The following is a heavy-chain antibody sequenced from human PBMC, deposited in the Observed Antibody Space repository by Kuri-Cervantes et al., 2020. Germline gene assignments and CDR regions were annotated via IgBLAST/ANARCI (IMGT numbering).Heavy chain of an antibody. CDR2: ISGYNGNT. CDR1: GYTFTSYG. CDR3: ARVDVPPWGKMATFSSVPIN. V-gene: IGHV1-18*01. Sequence: ASVKVSCKASGYTFTSYGVTWVRQAPGQGLEWMGWISGYNGNTNYAQNLQGRVTLTTGRFTSTAYMELRSLRSDDTAVYYCARVDVPPWGKMATFSSVPINWGQGTLVTVSS. J-gene: IGHJ4*02. D-gene: IGHD5-24*01.